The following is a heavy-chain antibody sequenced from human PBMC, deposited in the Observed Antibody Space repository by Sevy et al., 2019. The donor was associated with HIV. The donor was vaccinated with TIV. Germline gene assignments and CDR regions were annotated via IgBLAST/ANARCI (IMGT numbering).Heavy chain of an antibody. CDR1: GFTFSSFG. D-gene: IGHD1-26*01. Sequence: GGSLRLSCAASGFTFSSFGMHWVRQVPGKGLEWVSFISYDGSDKRYVDSVKGRFTISRDSSKNTLYLQLNSLRGGDTALYYCAKDGPPYNTLESYVYYFDYWGQGALVSVSS. CDR2: ISYDGSDK. V-gene: IGHV3-30*18. J-gene: IGHJ4*02. CDR3: AKDGPPYNTLESYVYYFDY.